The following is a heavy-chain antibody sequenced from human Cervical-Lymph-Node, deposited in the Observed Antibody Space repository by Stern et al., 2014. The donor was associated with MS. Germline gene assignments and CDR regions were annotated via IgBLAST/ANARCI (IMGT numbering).Heavy chain of an antibody. CDR1: GFSFSSYW. J-gene: IGHJ6*02. Sequence: EVQLVESGGGLVQPGGSLRLSCAASGFSFSSYWMTWVRQAPGKGLEWVANIKQDGSEKYYVDSVKGRFTISRDNVKNSLYLQMNSLRAEDTSVYYCARDCGVANCGSVRGYNYYYGMDVWGQGTTVTVSS. V-gene: IGHV3-7*01. D-gene: IGHD2-21*01. CDR3: ARDCGVANCGSVRGYNYYYGMDV. CDR2: IKQDGSEK.